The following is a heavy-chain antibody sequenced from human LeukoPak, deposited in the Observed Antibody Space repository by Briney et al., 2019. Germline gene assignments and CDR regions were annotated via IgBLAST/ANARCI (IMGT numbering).Heavy chain of an antibody. CDR3: ATMADRKLRFLEWLLD. CDR1: GYTFTGYY. Sequence: ASVKVSCKASGYTFTGYYMHWVRQAPGQGLEWMGWINPNSGGTNYAQKFQGRVTMTRDTSTSTAYMELSSQRSEDIDVYYCATMADRKLRFLEWLLDWGQGTLVTVSS. V-gene: IGHV1-2*02. J-gene: IGHJ4*02. CDR2: INPNSGGT. D-gene: IGHD3-3*01.